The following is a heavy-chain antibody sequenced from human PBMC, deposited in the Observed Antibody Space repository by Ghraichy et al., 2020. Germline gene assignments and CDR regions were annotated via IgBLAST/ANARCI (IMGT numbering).Heavy chain of an antibody. D-gene: IGHD3-10*01. Sequence: LSLTCAASGFTFSSYSMNWVRQAPGKGLEWVSYISSSSSNIYYADSVKGRFTISRDNAKNSLYLQMNSLRDEDTAVYYCARGSRRALDYWGQGTLVTISS. V-gene: IGHV3-48*02. CDR1: GFTFSSYS. J-gene: IGHJ4*02. CDR2: ISSSSSNI. CDR3: ARGSRRALDY.